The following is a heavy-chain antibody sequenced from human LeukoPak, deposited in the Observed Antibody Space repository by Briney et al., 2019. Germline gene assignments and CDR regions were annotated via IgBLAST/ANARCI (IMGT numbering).Heavy chain of an antibody. Sequence: SVKVSCKASGGTFSSYAISWVRQAPGQGLEWTGGIIPIFGTANHAQKFQGRVTITADKSTSTAYMELSSLRSEDTAVYYCAREGQWLDNYYYYYGMDVWGKGTTVTVSS. D-gene: IGHD6-19*01. CDR1: GGTFSSYA. J-gene: IGHJ6*04. CDR2: IIPIFGTA. CDR3: AREGQWLDNYYYYYGMDV. V-gene: IGHV1-69*06.